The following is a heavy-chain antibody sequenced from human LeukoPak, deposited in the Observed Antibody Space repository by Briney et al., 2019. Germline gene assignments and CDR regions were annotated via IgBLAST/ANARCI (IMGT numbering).Heavy chain of an antibody. Sequence: GGSLRLSCSGSGFTVSYSYMSWVRQAPGKGLEWVSIIYSGGSTYYADSVKGRFTISRDNSKNTLYLQMNSLRAEDTAIYYCARDQWYGDFLGSWGQGTLVTVSS. CDR3: ARDQWYGDFLGS. CDR1: GFTVSYSY. V-gene: IGHV3-53*01. J-gene: IGHJ5*02. D-gene: IGHD4-17*01. CDR2: IYSGGST.